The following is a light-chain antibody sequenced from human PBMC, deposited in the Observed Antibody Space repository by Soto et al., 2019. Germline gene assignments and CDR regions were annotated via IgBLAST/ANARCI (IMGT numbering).Light chain of an antibody. J-gene: IGKJ2*01. CDR3: QQSYSTPLYT. CDR2: AAS. V-gene: IGKV1-39*01. CDR1: QSISSY. Sequence: DIQMTQSPSSLSASVGDRVTITCRASQSISSYLNWYQQKPGKAPKLLIYAASSLQSGVPSRFSGSGSGTDFTLTISSLQPEDFATYYCQQSYSTPLYTFGQGTKVDIK.